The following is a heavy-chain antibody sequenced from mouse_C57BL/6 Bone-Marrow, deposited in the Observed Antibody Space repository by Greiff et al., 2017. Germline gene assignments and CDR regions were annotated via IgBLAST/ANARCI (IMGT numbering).Heavy chain of an antibody. CDR1: GFTFSDYG. Sequence: EVKLMESGGGLVKPGGSLKLSCAASGFTFSDYGMHWVRQAPEKGLEWVAYISSGSSTISYADTVKGRFTISRDNAKNTLFLQMTSLRSEDTAMYYCARHGGRRENYFDYWGQGTTLTVSS. V-gene: IGHV5-17*01. CDR3: ARHGGRRENYFDY. CDR2: ISSGSSTI. D-gene: IGHD3-3*01. J-gene: IGHJ2*01.